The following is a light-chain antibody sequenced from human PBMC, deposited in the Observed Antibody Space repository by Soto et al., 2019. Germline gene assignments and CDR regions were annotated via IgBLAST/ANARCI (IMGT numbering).Light chain of an antibody. J-gene: IGKJ1*01. CDR2: GAS. V-gene: IGKV3-15*01. CDR3: QQYNNWPPWT. Sequence: EIVMTQSPATLSVSPGERATLSCRASQSVSSNLAWYQQKPGQAPRLLIYGASTRSTGVPARFSGSGSGTEFTLTIGSLQSEDFVVYYCQQYNNWPPWTFGQGTKVEI. CDR1: QSVSSN.